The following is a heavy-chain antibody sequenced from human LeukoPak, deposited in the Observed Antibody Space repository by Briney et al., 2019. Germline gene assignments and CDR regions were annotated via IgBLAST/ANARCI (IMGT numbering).Heavy chain of an antibody. Sequence: PSETLSLTCTVSGGSISSSSYYWGWIRQPPGKGLEWIGEINHSGSTNYNPSLKSRVTISVDTSKNQFSLKLSSVTAADTAVYYCAGRIVVVVAATNNPFDYWGQGTLVTVSS. J-gene: IGHJ4*02. V-gene: IGHV4-39*07. CDR3: AGRIVVVVAATNNPFDY. CDR1: GGSISSSSYY. CDR2: INHSGST. D-gene: IGHD2-15*01.